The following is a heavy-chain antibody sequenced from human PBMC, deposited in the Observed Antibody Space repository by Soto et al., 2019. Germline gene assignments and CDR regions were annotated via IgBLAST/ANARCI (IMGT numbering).Heavy chain of an antibody. CDR1: GYSFTSYW. V-gene: IGHV5-51*01. Sequence: ESLKISCKGSGYSFTSYWIGWVRQIPREGLEWMGIIYPGDSDTRYSPSFQGQVTISADKSISTAYLQWSSLKASDTAMYYCARIAGATSYYYYDMDVWGQGTTVTVSS. J-gene: IGHJ6*02. D-gene: IGHD1-26*01. CDR3: ARIAGATSYYYYDMDV. CDR2: IYPGDSDT.